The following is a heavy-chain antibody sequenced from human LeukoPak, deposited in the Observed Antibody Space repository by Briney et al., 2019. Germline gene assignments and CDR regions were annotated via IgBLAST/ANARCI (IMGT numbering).Heavy chain of an antibody. J-gene: IGHJ4*02. CDR2: IYSGGST. V-gene: IGHV3-53*04. CDR1: GFTVNSYY. Sequence: GGSLRLSCAPSGFTVNSYYMTWVRQAPGKGLEWVSVIYSGGSTYYADFVKGRFTISRHNSKNTLYLQMNSLRAEDTAVYYCASLWFGELPFDYWGQGALVTVSS. D-gene: IGHD3-10*01. CDR3: ASLWFGELPFDY.